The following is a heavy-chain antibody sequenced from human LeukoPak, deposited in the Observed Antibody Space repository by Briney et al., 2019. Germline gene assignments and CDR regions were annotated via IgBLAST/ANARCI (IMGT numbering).Heavy chain of an antibody. Sequence: EASVKVSCKASGYTFTSYGISWVRQAPGQGLEWMGWISAYNGNTNYAQKLQGRVTMTTDTSTSTAYMELSSLRSEDTAVYYCARGPLAPYDILTGYYYYYYMDVWGKGTTVAVSS. CDR2: ISAYNGNT. J-gene: IGHJ6*03. D-gene: IGHD3-9*01. CDR1: GYTFTSYG. V-gene: IGHV1-18*01. CDR3: ARGPLAPYDILTGYYYYYYMDV.